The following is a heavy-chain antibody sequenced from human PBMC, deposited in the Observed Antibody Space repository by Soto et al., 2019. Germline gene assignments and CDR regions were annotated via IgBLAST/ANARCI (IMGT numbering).Heavy chain of an antibody. CDR3: ARVGSSCHSGGCYYYYGLGV. J-gene: IGHJ6*02. V-gene: IGHV4-61*01. CDR2: IYYSGST. CDR1: GDSVGNGPYY. D-gene: IGHD1-26*01. Sequence: QVRLQESGPGLVKPSETLSLSCLVSGDSVGNGPYYWSWIRQSPGEALEWIAYIYYSGSTNVNPSLESPVNTSIDMSKNQFCLELRSVTAADAAVYFCARVGSSCHSGGCYYYYGLGVWGQGTTVAISS.